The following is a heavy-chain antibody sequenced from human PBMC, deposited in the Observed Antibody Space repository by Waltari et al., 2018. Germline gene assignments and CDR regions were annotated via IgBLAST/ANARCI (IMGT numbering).Heavy chain of an antibody. CDR3: ARDRGRGLYLES. D-gene: IGHD2-15*01. Sequence: QVKLQESGPGLVKPSGTLSLTCAVSGESVTNSYWLSWVRQSPGRGLGWIGQIHGSGRTNYNPSLEGRVTVSLDTSNNHFSLRVTSATAADTAVYFCARDRGRGLYLESWGQGTLVTVSP. CDR2: IHGSGRT. J-gene: IGHJ4*02. V-gene: IGHV4-4*02. CDR1: GESVTNSYW.